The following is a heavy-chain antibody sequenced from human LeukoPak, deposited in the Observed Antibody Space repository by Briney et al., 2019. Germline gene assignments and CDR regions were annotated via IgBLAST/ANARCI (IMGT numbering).Heavy chain of an antibody. J-gene: IGHJ4*02. CDR3: AKCRRFYDSSGYYYDY. Sequence: GGSLRLSCAASGFTFSSYAMSWVRQAPGKGLEWVSAISGSGGSTYYADSVKGRFTISRDNSKNTLYLQMSSLRAEDTAVYYCAKCRRFYDSSGYYYDYWGQGTLVTVSS. CDR1: GFTFSSYA. D-gene: IGHD3-22*01. CDR2: ISGSGGST. V-gene: IGHV3-23*01.